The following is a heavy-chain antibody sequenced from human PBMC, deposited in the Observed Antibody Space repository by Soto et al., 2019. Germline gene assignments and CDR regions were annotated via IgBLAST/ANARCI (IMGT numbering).Heavy chain of an antibody. CDR2: ISGSGGST. J-gene: IGHJ4*02. Sequence: EGSLRLSCAASGFTFSSYAMSWVRQAPGKGLEWVSAISGSGGSTYYADSVKGRFTISRDNSKNTLYLQMNSLRAEDTAVYYCAKDSGPGGGDIVVVVAASHIAPYFDYWGQGTLVTVSS. D-gene: IGHD2-15*01. CDR1: GFTFSSYA. CDR3: AKDSGPGGGDIVVVVAASHIAPYFDY. V-gene: IGHV3-23*01.